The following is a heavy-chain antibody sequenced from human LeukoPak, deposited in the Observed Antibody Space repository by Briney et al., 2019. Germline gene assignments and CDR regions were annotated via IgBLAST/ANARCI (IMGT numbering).Heavy chain of an antibody. CDR2: ISSSSGTI. CDR3: AKGSKVGATIGY. CDR1: GFTFSSYS. V-gene: IGHV3-48*04. D-gene: IGHD1-26*01. J-gene: IGHJ4*02. Sequence: GGSLRLSCAASGFTFSSYSMNWVRQAPGKGLEWVSYISSSSGTIYYADSVKGRFTISRDNAKNSLYLQMNSLRAEDTAVYYCAKGSKVGATIGYWGQGTLVTVSS.